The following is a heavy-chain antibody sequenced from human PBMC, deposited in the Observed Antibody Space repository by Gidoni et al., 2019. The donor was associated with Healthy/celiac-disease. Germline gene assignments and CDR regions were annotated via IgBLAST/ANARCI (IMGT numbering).Heavy chain of an antibody. CDR1: GGSFSGYY. Sequence: QVQLQKWGAGLLKPSETLSLTCAVYGGSFSGYYGSWIRQPPGKGLEWIGEINHSGSTNYNPSLKSRVTISVDTSKNQFSLKLSSVTAADTAVYYCARGPTSLYYYGSWRRPNWFDPWGQGTLVTVSS. CDR2: INHSGST. V-gene: IGHV4-34*01. J-gene: IGHJ5*02. D-gene: IGHD3-10*01. CDR3: ARGPTSLYYYGSWRRPNWFDP.